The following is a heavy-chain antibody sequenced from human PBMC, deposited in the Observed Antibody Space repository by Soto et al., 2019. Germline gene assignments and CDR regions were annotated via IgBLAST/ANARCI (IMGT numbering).Heavy chain of an antibody. J-gene: IGHJ3*02. D-gene: IGHD5-12*01. CDR2: ISAYNGNT. CDR1: GYTFTSYG. CDR3: ARDERGYSGMPSLDI. Sequence: ASVKVSCKASGYTFTSYGISWVRQAPGQGLEWIGWISAYNGNTNYAQKLQGRVTMPTDTSTRTAYMELRSLRSDDTAVYYCARDERGYSGMPSLDIWGQGTMVTVSS. V-gene: IGHV1-18*01.